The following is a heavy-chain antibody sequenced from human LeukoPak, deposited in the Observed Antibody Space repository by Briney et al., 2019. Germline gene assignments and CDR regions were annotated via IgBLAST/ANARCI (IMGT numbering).Heavy chain of an antibody. CDR2: IIPIFGTA. CDR1: GGTFSSYA. J-gene: IGHJ6*03. Sequence: ASVKVSCKASGGTFSSYAISWVRQAPGQGLEWMGGIIPIFGTANYAQKFQGRVTITADKSTSTAYMELSSLRSEDTAVYYCASNPTNYGDYRYYMDVWGKGTTVTVSS. V-gene: IGHV1-69*06. CDR3: ASNPTNYGDYRYYMDV. D-gene: IGHD4-17*01.